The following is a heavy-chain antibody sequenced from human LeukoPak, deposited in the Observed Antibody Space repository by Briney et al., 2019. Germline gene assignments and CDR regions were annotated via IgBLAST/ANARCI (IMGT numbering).Heavy chain of an antibody. D-gene: IGHD3-9*01. CDR1: GGTFSSYA. Sequence: SVKVSCKASGGTFSSYAISWVRQAPGQWLEWMGGIIPIFGTANYAQKFQGRVTITADESTSTAYMELSSLRSEDTAVYYCARDGYDILTGYSWGRGYNWFDPWGQGTLVTVSS. CDR3: ARDGYDILTGYSWGRGYNWFDP. J-gene: IGHJ5*02. V-gene: IGHV1-69*13. CDR2: IIPIFGTA.